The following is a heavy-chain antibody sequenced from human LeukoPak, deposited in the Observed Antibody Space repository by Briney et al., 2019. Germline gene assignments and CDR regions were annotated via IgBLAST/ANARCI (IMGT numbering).Heavy chain of an antibody. CDR2: ISYDGSNK. V-gene: IGHV3-30*04. D-gene: IGHD1-1*01. J-gene: IGHJ3*02. CDR3: AKSFFTWNPRSAFDI. Sequence: GGSLRLSCAASGFTFSSYAMHWVRQAPGKGLEWVAVISYDGSNKYYADSVKGRFTISRDNSKNTLYLQMNSLRAEDTAVYYCAKSFFTWNPRSAFDIWGQGTMVTVSS. CDR1: GFTFSSYA.